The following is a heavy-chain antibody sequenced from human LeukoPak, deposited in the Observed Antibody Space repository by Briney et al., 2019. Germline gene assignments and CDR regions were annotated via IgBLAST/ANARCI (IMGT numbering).Heavy chain of an antibody. CDR2: INTNSGGT. Sequence: ASVKVSSTASGYTFTAYYMRWVRQAPGQGLEWMGWINTNSGGTNYAQKFQGRVTITRDTSISTAYMELSRLRSDDTAVYYCARIWGSSTSCYDCWFDPWGQGTLVTVSS. V-gene: IGHV1-2*02. J-gene: IGHJ5*02. CDR1: GYTFTAYY. CDR3: ARIWGSSTSCYDCWFDP. D-gene: IGHD2-2*01.